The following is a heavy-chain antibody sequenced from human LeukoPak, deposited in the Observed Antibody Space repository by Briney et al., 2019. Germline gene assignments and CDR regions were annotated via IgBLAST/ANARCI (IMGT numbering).Heavy chain of an antibody. CDR3: ASQGHHGKIVGTTLSYFYMDV. V-gene: IGHV4-34*01. D-gene: IGHD1-26*01. Sequence: PSETLSLTCTVSGGSISSYYWSWIRQPPGKGLKWIGEINHSGSTNYNPSLKSRVTISVDTSKNQFSLKLSSVTAADTAFYYCASQGHHGKIVGTTLSYFYMDVWGKGTTVTVSS. J-gene: IGHJ6*03. CDR1: GGSISSYY. CDR2: INHSGST.